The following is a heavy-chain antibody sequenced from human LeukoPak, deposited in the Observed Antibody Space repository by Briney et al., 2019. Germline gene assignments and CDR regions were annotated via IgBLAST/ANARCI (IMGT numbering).Heavy chain of an antibody. Sequence: ASVKVSCKASGYTFTGYYMHWVRQAPGQGLEWMGWINPKNAGTNYAQKFQGRVTMTRDTSTGTAYMELSRLRSDDTAVYYCAKTLYLAAAPGGFDYWGQGTLVAVSS. CDR2: INPKNAGT. D-gene: IGHD6-13*01. V-gene: IGHV1-2*02. CDR1: GYTFTGYY. J-gene: IGHJ4*02. CDR3: AKTLYLAAAPGGFDY.